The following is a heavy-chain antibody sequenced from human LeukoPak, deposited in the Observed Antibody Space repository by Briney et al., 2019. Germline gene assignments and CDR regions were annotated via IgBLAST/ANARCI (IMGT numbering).Heavy chain of an antibody. Sequence: SGTLSLTCAVSGGSISSSNWWSWVRQPPGKGLEWIGEIYHSGSTNYNPSLKSRVTMSVDTSKNQFSLKLSSVTAADTAVYYCARGGYYGSGNDFRFDPWGQGTLVTVSS. CDR3: ARGGYYGSGNDFRFDP. V-gene: IGHV4-4*02. J-gene: IGHJ5*02. CDR1: GGSISSSNW. CDR2: IYHSGST. D-gene: IGHD3-10*01.